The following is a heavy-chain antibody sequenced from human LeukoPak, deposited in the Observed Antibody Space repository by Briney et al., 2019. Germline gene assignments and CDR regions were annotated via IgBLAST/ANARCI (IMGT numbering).Heavy chain of an antibody. V-gene: IGHV4-34*01. CDR2: INHSGST. D-gene: IGHD5-18*01. Sequence: SETLSLTCAVYGGSFSGYYWSWIRQPPGKGLEWIGEINHSGSTNYNPSLKSRVTIPVDTSKNQFSLKLSSVTAADTAVYYCASRQLWLRRGWFDPWGRGTLVTVSS. CDR3: ASRQLWLRRGWFDP. J-gene: IGHJ5*02. CDR1: GGSFSGYY.